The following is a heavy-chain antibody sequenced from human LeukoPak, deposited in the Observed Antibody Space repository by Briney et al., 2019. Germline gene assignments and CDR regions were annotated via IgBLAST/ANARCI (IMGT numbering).Heavy chain of an antibody. CDR1: GFTFDDYA. D-gene: IGHD5-24*01. V-gene: IGHV3-43D*04. CDR2: ISWNGGGT. CDR3: ARVPRDAYNYYYYYYMDV. J-gene: IGHJ6*03. Sequence: GGSLRLSCAASGFTFDDYAMHWVRQAPGKGLEWVSLISWNGGGTYYADSVKGRFTISRDNSKNTVYLQMNSLRAEDTAVYYCARVPRDAYNYYYYYYMDVWGKGTTVTISS.